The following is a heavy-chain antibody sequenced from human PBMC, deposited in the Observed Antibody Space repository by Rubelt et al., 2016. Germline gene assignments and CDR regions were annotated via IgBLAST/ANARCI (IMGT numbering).Heavy chain of an antibody. V-gene: IGHV3-NL1*01. CDR2: SNAAGGTT. D-gene: IGHD1-7*01. J-gene: IGHJ4*02. CDR1: GFTFSNYG. CDR3: AKGSARTWNYADD. Sequence: QVQLVESGGGVVQPGGSLRLSCAASGFTFSNYGMHWVRQAPGKGLEWVSSFSNAAGGTTFYADPVKGRFTISRDTSKNTLYLQMSSLRVEDTAVYFCAKGSARTWNYADDWGQGTLVTVSS.